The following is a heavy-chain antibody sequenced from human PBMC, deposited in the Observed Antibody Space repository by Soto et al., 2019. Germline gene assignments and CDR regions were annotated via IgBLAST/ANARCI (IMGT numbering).Heavy chain of an antibody. J-gene: IGHJ6*02. D-gene: IGHD2-2*01. CDR1: GGSVSSGSYY. Sequence: PSETLSLTCTVSGGSVSSGSYYWSWIRQPPGKGLEWIGYIYYSGSTNYNPSLKSRVTISVDTSKNQFSLKLSSVTAADTAVYYCARGLSCISTSCYARKVSSWYYYYYYGMDVWGQGTTVTVSS. V-gene: IGHV4-61*01. CDR3: ARGLSCISTSCYARKVSSWYYYYYYGMDV. CDR2: IYYSGST.